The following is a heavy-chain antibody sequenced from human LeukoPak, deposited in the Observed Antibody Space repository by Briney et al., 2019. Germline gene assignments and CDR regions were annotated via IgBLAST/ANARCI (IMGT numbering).Heavy chain of an antibody. Sequence: SETLSLTCAVYGGSFSGYFWSWIRQPPGEGLEWIGEINHSGSTNYNPSLKSRVTISVDTSKNQFSLQLSSATAADTAAYYCATPGGDYGVFDSWGQGTLVTVSS. J-gene: IGHJ4*02. CDR2: INHSGST. V-gene: IGHV4-34*01. CDR1: GGSFSGYF. CDR3: ATPGGDYGVFDS. D-gene: IGHD4-17*01.